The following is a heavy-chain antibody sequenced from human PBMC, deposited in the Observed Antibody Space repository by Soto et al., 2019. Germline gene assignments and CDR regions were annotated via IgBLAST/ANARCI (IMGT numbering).Heavy chain of an antibody. CDR3: ATAPGYFDWAH. CDR2: INHSGST. J-gene: IGHJ4*02. CDR1: GGSFSGYY. V-gene: IGHV4-34*01. Sequence: SETLSLTCAVYGGSFSGYYWSWIRQPPGKGLEWIGEINHSGSTNYNPSLKSRVTISVDTSKNQFSLRLSSMTAADTAVYYCATAPGYFDWAHWGQGTLVTVSS. D-gene: IGHD3-9*01.